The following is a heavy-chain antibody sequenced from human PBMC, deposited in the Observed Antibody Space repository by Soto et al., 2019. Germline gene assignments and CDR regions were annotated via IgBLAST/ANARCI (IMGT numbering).Heavy chain of an antibody. CDR2: IRGGSDAI. Sequence: SLRLSCAASGFTFSSYSLNWVRQAPGKGLEWVSYIRGGSDAIHYADSVKGRFTISRDNAKNSLYLQMNSLRAEDTAVYYCVRDHIYAFDIWGQGTIVTVSS. CDR3: VRDHIYAFDI. D-gene: IGHD2-21*01. V-gene: IGHV3-48*01. CDR1: GFTFSSYS. J-gene: IGHJ3*02.